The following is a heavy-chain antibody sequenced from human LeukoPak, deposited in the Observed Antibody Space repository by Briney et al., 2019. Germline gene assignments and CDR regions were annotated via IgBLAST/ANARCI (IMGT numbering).Heavy chain of an antibody. CDR2: ISYDGSNK. Sequence: LAGGSLRLSCAASGFTFSGYSMNWVRQAPGKGLEWVAVISYDGSNKYYADSVKGRFTISRDNSKNTLYLQMNSLRAEDTAVYYCARDQEDTAMALYYFDYWGQGTLVTVSS. CDR1: GFTFSGYS. D-gene: IGHD5-18*01. CDR3: ARDQEDTAMALYYFDY. J-gene: IGHJ4*02. V-gene: IGHV3-30*03.